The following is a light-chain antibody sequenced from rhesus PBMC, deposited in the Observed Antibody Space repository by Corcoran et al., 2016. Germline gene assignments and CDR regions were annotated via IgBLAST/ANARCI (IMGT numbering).Light chain of an antibody. Sequence: DIVLTQSPASLAASPGQRATITCRASESVSVFGINHIHWYQQKTGQPPKILIYLESNKDTGVPARFSGSGSGTDFSLTINPVEADYAADYYCLQSKDSRTFGQGTKVEIK. V-gene: IGKV7-13*01. CDR2: LES. CDR1: ESVSVFGINH. J-gene: IGKJ1*01. CDR3: LQSKDSRT.